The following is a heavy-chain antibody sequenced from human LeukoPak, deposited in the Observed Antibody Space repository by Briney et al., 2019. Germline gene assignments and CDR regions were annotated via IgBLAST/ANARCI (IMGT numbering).Heavy chain of an antibody. CDR2: IWYDGSNE. CDR1: GFTFSRYG. D-gene: IGHD4-17*01. V-gene: IGHV3-33*01. CDR3: VRNTVTDDGFDI. Sequence: GRSLRLSCAASGFTFSRYGMHWVRQAPGKGLEWVTVIWYDGSNENYADFVKGRFTISRDNSKNTLYLQKNSMRAEDTAVYYCVRNTVTDDGFDIWGQGTMVTVSP. J-gene: IGHJ3*02.